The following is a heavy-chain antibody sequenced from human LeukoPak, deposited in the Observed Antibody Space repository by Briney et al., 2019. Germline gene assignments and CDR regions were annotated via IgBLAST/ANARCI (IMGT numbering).Heavy chain of an antibody. J-gene: IGHJ6*03. CDR2: IYYSGST. V-gene: IGHV4-31*03. Sequence: SETLSLTCTVSGGSISSGGYYWSWIRQHPGKGLEWIGYIYYSGSTYYNPSLKSRVTISVDTSKNQFSLKLSSVTAADTAVYYCARDQKSYYMDVWGKGTTVTVSS. CDR1: GGSISSGGYY. CDR3: ARDQKSYYMDV.